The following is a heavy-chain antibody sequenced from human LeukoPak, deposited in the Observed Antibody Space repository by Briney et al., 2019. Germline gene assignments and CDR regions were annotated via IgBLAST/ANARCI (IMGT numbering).Heavy chain of an antibody. V-gene: IGHV1-69*05. D-gene: IGHD2-21*01. CDR1: GGTFSSYA. CDR2: IIPIFGTA. Sequence: ASVKVSCKASGGTFSSYAISWVRQAPGQGLEWMGGIIPIFGTANYAQKFQGRVTITTDESTSTAYMELSSLRSEDTAVYYCARGPKSSYCGGDCPPGTTPFDYWGQGTLVTVSS. J-gene: IGHJ4*02. CDR3: ARGPKSSYCGGDCPPGTTPFDY.